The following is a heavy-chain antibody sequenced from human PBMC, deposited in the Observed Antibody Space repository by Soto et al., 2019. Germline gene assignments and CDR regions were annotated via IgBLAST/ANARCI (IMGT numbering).Heavy chain of an antibody. V-gene: IGHV3-11*01. CDR3: ARDHPHSGYDR. CDR2: ISSSGSTI. J-gene: IGHJ4*02. D-gene: IGHD5-12*01. CDR1: GFTFIEYY. Sequence: GGSLRLSCAASGFTFIEYYMSWIRQAPGKGLEWVSYISSSGSTIYYADSVKGRFTISRDNAKNSLYLQMNSLRAEDTAVYYCARDHPHSGYDRWGQGTLVTVSS.